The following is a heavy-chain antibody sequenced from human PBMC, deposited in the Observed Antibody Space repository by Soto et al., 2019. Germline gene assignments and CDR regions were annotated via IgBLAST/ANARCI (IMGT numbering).Heavy chain of an antibody. CDR3: VRASGGGNSAYFDY. D-gene: IGHD2-21*02. V-gene: IGHV2-5*02. Sequence: QITLKESGPTLVKPTQTLTLTCTFSGFSLSSSDVGVGWIRQPPGKALEWLALIYWDDDKCYSPSLKSRLTITKDTSRNQVVLTVTNLDPVDTATYYCVRASGGGNSAYFDYWGQGTLVTVSS. CDR1: GFSLSSSDVG. J-gene: IGHJ4*02. CDR2: IYWDDDK.